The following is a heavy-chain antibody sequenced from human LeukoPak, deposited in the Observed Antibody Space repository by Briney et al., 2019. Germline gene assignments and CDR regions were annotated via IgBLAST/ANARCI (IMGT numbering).Heavy chain of an antibody. CDR3: ARGYSSGWYEY. J-gene: IGHJ4*02. V-gene: IGHV1-2*06. CDR1: GYTFTGYY. CDR2: INPNSGGT. Sequence: ASVTVSCKASGYTFTGYYMHWVRQAPGQGLEWMGRINPNSGGTNYAQTFQGRVTMTRDTSISTAYMELSRLRSDDTAVYYCARGYSSGWYEYWGQGTLVTVSS. D-gene: IGHD6-19*01.